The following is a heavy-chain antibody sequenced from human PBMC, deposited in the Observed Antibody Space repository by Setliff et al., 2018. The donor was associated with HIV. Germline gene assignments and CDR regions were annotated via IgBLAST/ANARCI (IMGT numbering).Heavy chain of an antibody. J-gene: IGHJ4*02. Sequence: ASVKVSCKTSGYAFNSYHIHWVRQAPGQGLEWMGKIFVGDSTTNYAQKFQGRVTLTSDTSTNKVYLELSSLRSEDTAVYYCAREGPKTYYFDYWGQGTQVTVSS. CDR1: GYAFNSYH. CDR3: AREGPKTYYFDY. V-gene: IGHV1-46*02. CDR2: IFVGDSTT.